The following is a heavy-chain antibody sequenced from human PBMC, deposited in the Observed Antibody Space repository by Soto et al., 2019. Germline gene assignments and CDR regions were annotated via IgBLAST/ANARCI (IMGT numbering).Heavy chain of an antibody. V-gene: IGHV4-31*03. D-gene: IGHD5-12*01. CDR1: GGSISSGGYY. J-gene: IGHJ3*02. CDR2: IYYSGSP. Sequence: QVQLQESGPGLVKPSQTLSLTCTVSGGSISSGGYYWSWIRQHPGKGLEWIGYIYYSGSPYYNPSIKTRVTISVDTSKNQFSLKLSSVTAADTAVYYCVNSGYDLRDAFDIWGQGTMVTVSS. CDR3: VNSGYDLRDAFDI.